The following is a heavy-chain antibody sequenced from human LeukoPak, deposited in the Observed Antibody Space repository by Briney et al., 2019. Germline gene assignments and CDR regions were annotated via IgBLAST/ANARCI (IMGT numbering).Heavy chain of an antibody. Sequence: QPGRSLRLSCAASGFTFDEHAMHWVRQAPGKGLEWVPGISYSSETIGYVDSVKGRSTISRDNRKNSLYLQMNSLRPEDTALYYCAKDRGGGSQLGDAFDVWGQGTMVRVSS. D-gene: IGHD2-15*01. J-gene: IGHJ3*01. CDR3: AKDRGGGSQLGDAFDV. CDR1: GFTFDEHA. CDR2: ISYSSETI. V-gene: IGHV3-9*01.